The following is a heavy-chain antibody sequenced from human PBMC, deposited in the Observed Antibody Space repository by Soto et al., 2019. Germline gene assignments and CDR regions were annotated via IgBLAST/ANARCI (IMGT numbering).Heavy chain of an antibody. V-gene: IGHV4-59*12. CDR2: IYYSGST. Sequence: SETLSLTCSVSGGSISSYYWSWIRQPPGKGLEWIGYIYYSGSTNYNPSLKSRVTISVDTSKNQFSLKLNSMTAADTAVYYCARDRGYTYGFDFWGQGALVTVSS. CDR1: GGSISSYY. D-gene: IGHD5-18*01. J-gene: IGHJ4*02. CDR3: ARDRGYTYGFDF.